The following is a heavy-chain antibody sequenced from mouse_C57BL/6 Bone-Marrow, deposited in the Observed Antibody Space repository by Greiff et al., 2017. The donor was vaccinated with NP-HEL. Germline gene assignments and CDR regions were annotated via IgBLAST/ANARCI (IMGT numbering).Heavy chain of an antibody. Sequence: QVHVKQPGAELVKPGASVKLSCKASGYTFTSYWMHWVKQRPGQGLEWIGMIHPNSGSTNYNEKFKSKATLTVDKSSSTAYMQLSSLTSEDSAVYYCARSVRLLDDWGKGTTRTVSS. CDR3: ARSVRLLDD. CDR1: GYTFTSYW. D-gene: IGHD2-4*01. J-gene: IGHJ2*01. V-gene: IGHV1-64*01. CDR2: IHPNSGST.